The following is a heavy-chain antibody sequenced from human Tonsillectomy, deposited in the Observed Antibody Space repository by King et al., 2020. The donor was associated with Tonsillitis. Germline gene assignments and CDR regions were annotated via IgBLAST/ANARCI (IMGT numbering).Heavy chain of an antibody. V-gene: IGHV3-7*01. CDR1: GFTFSSYW. D-gene: IGHD5-18*01. J-gene: IGHJ6*02. CDR3: ARDSATEMVTQYYGLGL. CDR2: INQDGSEK. Sequence: VQLVESGGGLVQPGGSLRLSCAASGFTFSSYWMSWVRQAPGKGLEWVANINQDGSEKYYVDSVKGRFTISRDNAKNSLYLQMNSLRAEDPAVYYCARDSATEMVTQYYGLGLCGQGTTCTVSS.